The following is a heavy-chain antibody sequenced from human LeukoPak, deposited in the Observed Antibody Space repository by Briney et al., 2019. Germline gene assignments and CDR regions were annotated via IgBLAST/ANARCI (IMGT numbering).Heavy chain of an antibody. D-gene: IGHD3-22*01. CDR2: ISGSGGST. CDR1: GFTFSSYA. J-gene: IGHJ4*02. V-gene: IGHV3-23*01. CDR3: ASSYYDSSGYYLRSY. Sequence: GGSLRLSCAASGFTFSSYAMSWVRQAPGKGLEWVSAISGSGGSTYYADSVKGRFTISRDNAKNSLYLQMNSLRAEDTAVYYCASSYYDSSGYYLRSYWGQGTLVTVSS.